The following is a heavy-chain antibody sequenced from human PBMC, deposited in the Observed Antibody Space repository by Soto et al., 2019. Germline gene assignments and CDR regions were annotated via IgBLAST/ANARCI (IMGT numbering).Heavy chain of an antibody. V-gene: IGHV4-59*01. CDR3: ARSGYCSSTSCYWGLDY. D-gene: IGHD2-2*03. Sequence: SETLSLTCTVSGGSISSYYWSWIRQPPGKGLEWVGYIYYSGSTNYNPSLKSRVTISVDTSKNQFSLKLSSATAADTAVYYCARSGYCSSTSCYWGLDYRGQGTLVTVSS. J-gene: IGHJ4*02. CDR1: GGSISSYY. CDR2: IYYSGST.